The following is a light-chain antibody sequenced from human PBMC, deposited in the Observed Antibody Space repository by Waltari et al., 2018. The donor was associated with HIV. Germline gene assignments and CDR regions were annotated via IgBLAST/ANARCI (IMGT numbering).Light chain of an antibody. CDR1: ESLRHSNGRNY. V-gene: IGKV2-28*01. CDR3: LQNIRAPFA. J-gene: IGKJ2*01. Sequence: DVLATQFPESLTVSPGEMASISCRATESLRHSNGRNYLDWYVQRPGQTPRLVIYLASNRASGVPDRFVGGGSGTDFTLRISRVEPGDVGPYFGLQNIRAPFAFGQGT. CDR2: LAS.